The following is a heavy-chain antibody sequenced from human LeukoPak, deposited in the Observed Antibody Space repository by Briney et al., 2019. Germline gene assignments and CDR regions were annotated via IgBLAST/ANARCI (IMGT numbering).Heavy chain of an antibody. CDR3: AKALKYYYDSSGYYSDAFDI. Sequence: GGSLRLSCAASGFTFDDYAMHWVRHAPGKGLEWVSGISWNSGSIGYADSVKGRFTISRDNAKNSLYLQMNSLRAEDMALYYCAKALKYYYDSSGYYSDAFDIWGQGTMVTVSS. V-gene: IGHV3-9*03. CDR2: ISWNSGSI. J-gene: IGHJ3*02. CDR1: GFTFDDYA. D-gene: IGHD3-22*01.